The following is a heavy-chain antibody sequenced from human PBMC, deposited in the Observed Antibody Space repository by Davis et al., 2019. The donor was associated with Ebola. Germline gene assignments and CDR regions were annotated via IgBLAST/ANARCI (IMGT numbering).Heavy chain of an antibody. CDR1: GFYDTRSA. Sequence: SVNVSCKASGFYDTRSAVQWVRQARGQRPEWIGWIVLSSGNTHYAQTFQERVSITRDMSTRVAYMELSSLTSDDTAVYYCAINSIFGFLTDYYYMNVWGKGTTITVSS. D-gene: IGHD3-3*01. V-gene: IGHV1-58*01. J-gene: IGHJ6*03. CDR2: IVLSSGNT. CDR3: AINSIFGFLTDYYYMNV.